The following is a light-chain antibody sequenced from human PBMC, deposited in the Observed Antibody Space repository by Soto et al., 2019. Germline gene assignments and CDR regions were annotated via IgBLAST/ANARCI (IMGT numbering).Light chain of an antibody. CDR2: EAS. J-gene: IGKJ5*01. V-gene: IGKV1-39*01. CDR1: HNIVTY. CDR3: QQSHSTPPT. Sequence: DIHMAQSPPSLSASVGDRVTITCRASHNIVTYLNWYQQKAGKAPSLLIYEASHLQSGVPFRFFGSGSGTDFTLTIDNLQYEDSATYYCQQSHSTPPTFGPGTRLEIK.